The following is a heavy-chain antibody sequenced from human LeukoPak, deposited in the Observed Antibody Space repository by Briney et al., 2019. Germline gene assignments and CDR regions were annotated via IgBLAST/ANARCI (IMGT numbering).Heavy chain of an antibody. D-gene: IGHD3-10*02. J-gene: IGHJ6*04. CDR1: RFTFSNYW. CDR3: AELGITMIGGV. CDR2: IKQGGSEK. V-gene: IGHV3-7*01. Sequence: GGSLRLSCAASRFTFSNYWMSWVRQAPGKGLEWVANIKQGGSEKYYVDSVKGRFTISRDNAKDSMYLQMNSLRAEDTAVYYCAELGITMIGGVWGKGTTVTISS.